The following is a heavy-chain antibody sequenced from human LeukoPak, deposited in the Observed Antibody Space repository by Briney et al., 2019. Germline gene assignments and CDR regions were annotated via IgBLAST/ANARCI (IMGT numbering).Heavy chain of an antibody. CDR1: GYTFNAYY. V-gene: IGHV1-2*02. CDR3: ARGGVLPKFDP. Sequence: GASVKVSCKASGYTFNAYYIHWVRQAPGQGLEWMGWIYPNSGGTNYAQKFQGRVTMTRDTCISTAYMELSSLRSDDTAIYYCARGGVLPKFDPWGQGTLVTVSS. D-gene: IGHD2-15*01. J-gene: IGHJ5*02. CDR2: IYPNSGGT.